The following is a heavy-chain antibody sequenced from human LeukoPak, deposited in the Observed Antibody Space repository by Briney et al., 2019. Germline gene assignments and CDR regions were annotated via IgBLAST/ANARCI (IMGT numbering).Heavy chain of an antibody. CDR2: INPNSGGT. CDR3: ARVREQGI. J-gene: IGHJ4*02. Sequence: QAPGXXXEGMGWINPNSGGTDYAQKFQGRVTMTRDTSISTAYMELSRLRSDDTAVYYCARVREQGIWGQGTLVTVSS. D-gene: IGHD2-15*01. V-gene: IGHV1-2*02.